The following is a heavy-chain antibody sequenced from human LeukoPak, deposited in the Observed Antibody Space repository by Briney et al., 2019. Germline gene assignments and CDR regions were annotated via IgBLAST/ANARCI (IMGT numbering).Heavy chain of an antibody. CDR2: IYYSGNT. CDR3: ARTRGRVSKTDFDS. D-gene: IGHD5/OR15-5a*01. V-gene: IGHV4-39*07. CDR1: GASISSDDYV. Sequence: IPSETLSLTCTVSGASISSDDYVWGWIRQPPGKGLEWIATIYYSGNTYYNPSLSSRVTISADSSKNQFSLRLRSVTAADAAVYFCARTRGRVSKTDFDSWGQGTLVTVSS. J-gene: IGHJ4*02.